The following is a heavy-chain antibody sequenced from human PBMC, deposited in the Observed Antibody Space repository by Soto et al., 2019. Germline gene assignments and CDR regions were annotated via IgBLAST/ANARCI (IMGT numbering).Heavy chain of an antibody. CDR2: ISGSGGST. CDR3: AKSPFIVVVPAAIPY. CDR1: GFTFSSYA. V-gene: IGHV3-23*01. D-gene: IGHD2-2*01. Sequence: PGGSLRLSCAASGFTFSSYAMSWVRQAPGKGLEWVSAISGSGGSTYYADSVKGRFTISRDNSKNTLYLQMNSLRAEDTAVYYCAKSPFIVVVPAAIPYWGQGTLVTVSS. J-gene: IGHJ4*02.